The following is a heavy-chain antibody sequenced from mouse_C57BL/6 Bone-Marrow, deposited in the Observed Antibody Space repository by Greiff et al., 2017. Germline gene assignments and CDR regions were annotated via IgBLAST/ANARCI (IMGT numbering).Heavy chain of an antibody. CDR3: ARRSIYDGYWYYFDY. CDR2: ISGGGGNT. J-gene: IGHJ2*01. V-gene: IGHV5-9*01. CDR1: GFTFSSYT. Sequence: EVNLVESGGGLVKPGGSLKLSCAASGFTFSSYTMSWVRQTPEKRLEWVATISGGGGNTYYPDSVKGRFTISRDNAKNTLYLQMSSLRSEDTALYYCARRSIYDGYWYYFDYWGQGTTLTVSS. D-gene: IGHD2-3*01.